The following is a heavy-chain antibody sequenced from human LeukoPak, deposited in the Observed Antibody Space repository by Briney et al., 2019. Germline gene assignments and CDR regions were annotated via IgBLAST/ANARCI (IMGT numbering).Heavy chain of an antibody. CDR1: GYTFTGYY. D-gene: IGHD3-22*01. J-gene: IGHJ4*02. CDR2: INPNSGGT. V-gene: IGHV1-2*02. Sequence: GASVKVSCKASGYTFTGYYMHWVRQAPGQGLEWMGRINPNSGGTNYAQKFQGRVTVTRDTSINTAYMELSSLRSEDTAVYYCAKPESSYFDGSGYYYDYWGQGTLVTVSS. CDR3: AKPESSYFDGSGYYYDY.